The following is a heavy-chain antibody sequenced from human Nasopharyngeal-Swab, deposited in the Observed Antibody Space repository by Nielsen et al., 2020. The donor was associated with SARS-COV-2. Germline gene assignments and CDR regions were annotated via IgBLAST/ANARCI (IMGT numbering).Heavy chain of an antibody. CDR2: IKEDGSAK. J-gene: IGHJ4*02. CDR1: GFTFSNYW. V-gene: IGHV3-7*03. D-gene: IGHD6-19*01. Sequence: GGSLRLSCADSGFTFSNYWMSWVRQAPGKGLEWVANIKEDGSAKYYVDSVKGRFTISRDNAENSLYLQMNSLRAEDTALYYCAKDISSGWKPAYYFDYWGQGTLVTVSS. CDR3: AKDISSGWKPAYYFDY.